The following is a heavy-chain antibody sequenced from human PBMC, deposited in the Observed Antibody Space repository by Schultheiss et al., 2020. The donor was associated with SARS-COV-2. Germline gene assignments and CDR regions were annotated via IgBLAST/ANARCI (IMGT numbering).Heavy chain of an antibody. V-gene: IGHV3-66*01. CDR2: IYSCGST. CDR3: ARSGLWFGELSHYYYYGMDV. D-gene: IGHD3-10*01. J-gene: IGHJ6*02. CDR1: GFTFSDYY. Sequence: GALRLSCAASGFTFSDYYMSWIRQAPGKGLEWVSVIYSCGSTYYADSVKGRFTISRDNSKNTLYLQMNSLRAEDTAVYYCARSGLWFGELSHYYYYGMDVWGQGTTVTVSS.